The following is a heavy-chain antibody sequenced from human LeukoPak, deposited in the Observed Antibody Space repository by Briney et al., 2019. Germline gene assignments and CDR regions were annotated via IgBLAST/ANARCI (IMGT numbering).Heavy chain of an antibody. CDR1: GFXFDDYA. J-gene: IGHJ4*02. V-gene: IGHV3-43*02. CDR2: ISGDGGST. CDR3: AKDTYYDNSGYVSYFDY. Sequence: PGGSLRLSCAASGFXFDDYAIHWVRQAPGKGLEWVSLISGDGGSTSYSDSVKGRFTISRDNSKNSLFLQMNSLRTEDTALYYCAKDTYYDNSGYVSYFDYWGQGTLVTVSS. D-gene: IGHD3-22*01.